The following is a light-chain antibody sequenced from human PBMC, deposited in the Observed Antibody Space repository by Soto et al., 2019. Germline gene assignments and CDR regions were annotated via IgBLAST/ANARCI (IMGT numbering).Light chain of an antibody. CDR2: WAS. CDR1: QSVLFTSNNKNY. J-gene: IGKJ4*01. Sequence: DIVMTQSPDSLAVSLGERATINCESSQSVLFTSNNKNYLAWYQQKPGQPPKLLLSWASARESGVPERFSGSGSGTLFTLTISSLQAEDVAVYYWQQYYTLPLTFGGGTKVEIK. V-gene: IGKV4-1*01. CDR3: QQYYTLPLT.